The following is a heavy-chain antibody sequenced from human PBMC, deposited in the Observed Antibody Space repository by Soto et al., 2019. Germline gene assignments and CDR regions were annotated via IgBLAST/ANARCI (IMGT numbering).Heavy chain of an antibody. CDR2: ISYDGSNK. J-gene: IGHJ4*02. Sequence: QVQLVESGEGVVQPGRSLRLSCAASGFTFSSYAMHWVRQAPGKGLEWVAVISYDGSNKYYADSVKGRFTISRDNSKNTLYLQMNSLRAEDTAVYYCARAEYGDYVDYFDYWGQGTLVTVSS. V-gene: IGHV3-30-3*01. CDR3: ARAEYGDYVDYFDY. CDR1: GFTFSSYA. D-gene: IGHD4-17*01.